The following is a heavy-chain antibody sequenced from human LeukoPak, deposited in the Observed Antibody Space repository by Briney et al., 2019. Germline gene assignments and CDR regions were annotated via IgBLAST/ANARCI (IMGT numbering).Heavy chain of an antibody. V-gene: IGHV1-46*01. J-gene: IGHJ6*02. CDR3: AREGYDFWSGYYPYYYYYGMDV. CDR2: INPSGSST. D-gene: IGHD3-3*01. CDR1: GYTFTSYY. Sequence: ASVKVSCKASGYTFTSYYMHWVRQAPGQGLEWMGIINPSGSSTSYAQKFQGRVTMTRDTSTSTVYMELSSLRSEDTAVYYCAREGYDFWSGYYPYYYYYGMDVWGQGTTVTVSS.